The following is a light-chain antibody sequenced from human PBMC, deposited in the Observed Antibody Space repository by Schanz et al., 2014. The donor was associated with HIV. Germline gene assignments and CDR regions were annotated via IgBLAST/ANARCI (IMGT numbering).Light chain of an antibody. Sequence: QSALTQPPSASGSPGQSVTISCTGTSSDVGGYNYVSWYQQYPGKAPKVMIYEVSKRPSGVPDRFSGSKSGTSASLAISGLQSADEADYYCAAWGDSLDGWVFGGGTKLTVL. J-gene: IGLJ3*02. CDR3: AAWGDSLDGWV. V-gene: IGLV2-8*01. CDR1: SSDVGGYNY. CDR2: EVS.